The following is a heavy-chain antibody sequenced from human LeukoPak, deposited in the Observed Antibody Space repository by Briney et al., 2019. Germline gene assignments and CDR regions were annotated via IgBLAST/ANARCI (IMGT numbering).Heavy chain of an antibody. V-gene: IGHV3-23*01. CDR2: ISNSGGST. D-gene: IGHD3-10*01. CDR1: GFTFSSYA. Sequence: GGSLRLSCAASGFTFSSYAMSWVRQAPGKGLEWVSVISNSGGSTFYADSVKGRFTISRDNSKNTLYLQMNSLRAEDTAVYYCAKRASGSGTSLYYFNYWGQGTLVTVSS. J-gene: IGHJ4*02. CDR3: AKRASGSGTSLYYFNY.